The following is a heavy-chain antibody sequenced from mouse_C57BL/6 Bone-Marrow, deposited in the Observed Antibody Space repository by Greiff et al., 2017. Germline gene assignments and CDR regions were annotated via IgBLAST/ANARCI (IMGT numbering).Heavy chain of an antibody. J-gene: IGHJ3*01. CDR3: ARDYSNYVGFAY. CDR2: ISSGSSTI. Sequence: EVKVEESGGGLVKPGGSLKLSCAASGFTFSDYGMHWVRQAPEKGLEWVAYISSGSSTIYYADTVKGRFTISRDNAKNTLFLQMTSLRSEDTAMYYCARDYSNYVGFAYWGQGTLVTVSA. D-gene: IGHD2-5*01. CDR1: GFTFSDYG. V-gene: IGHV5-17*01.